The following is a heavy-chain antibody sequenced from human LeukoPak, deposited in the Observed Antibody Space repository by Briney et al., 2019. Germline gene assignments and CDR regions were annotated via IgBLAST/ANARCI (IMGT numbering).Heavy chain of an antibody. V-gene: IGHV3-23*01. Sequence: GGSLRLSCAASEFTFSSYGMSWVRQAPGKGLEWVSSISGSGGSTQYADSVQGRFAISRDNSKSTLYLQMNSLRVEDTAMYFCAREMGGWSIKALNWFDPWGQGTLVTVSS. CDR3: AREMGGWSIKALNWFDP. J-gene: IGHJ5*02. CDR2: ISGSGGST. D-gene: IGHD6-19*01. CDR1: EFTFSSYG.